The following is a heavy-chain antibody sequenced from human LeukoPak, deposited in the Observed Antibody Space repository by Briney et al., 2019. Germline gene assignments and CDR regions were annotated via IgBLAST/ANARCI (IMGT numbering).Heavy chain of an antibody. CDR1: GFTFSNAW. Sequence: GGSLRLSCAASGFTFSNAWMSWVRQAPGKGLEWVGRIKSKTDGGTTDYAAPVKGRFTISRDDSKNTLYLQMNSLKTEDTAVYYCTTGEREYYGSLPFDYWGQGTLVTVSS. CDR2: IKSKTDGGTT. V-gene: IGHV3-15*01. J-gene: IGHJ4*02. CDR3: TTGEREYYGSLPFDY. D-gene: IGHD3-10*01.